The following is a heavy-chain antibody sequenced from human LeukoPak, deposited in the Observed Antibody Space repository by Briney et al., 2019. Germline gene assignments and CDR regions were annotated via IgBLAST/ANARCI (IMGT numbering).Heavy chain of an antibody. Sequence: GGSLRLSCTASGFTFSSSWMSWGGQAPGEGLGWVANINQDASEKYNVDSVKGRFTISRDNAKNSLYLQMNSLRAEDTAVYYCARGRRVPATMGNWFDPWGQGTLVTVSS. J-gene: IGHJ5*02. D-gene: IGHD2-2*01. CDR2: INQDASEK. CDR3: ARGRRVPATMGNWFDP. V-gene: IGHV3-7*01. CDR1: GFTFSSSW.